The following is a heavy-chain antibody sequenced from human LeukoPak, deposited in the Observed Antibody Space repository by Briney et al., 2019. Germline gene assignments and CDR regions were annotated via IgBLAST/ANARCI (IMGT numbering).Heavy chain of an antibody. J-gene: IGHJ5*02. CDR1: GGSFSGYY. V-gene: IGHV4-34*01. D-gene: IGHD3-3*01. CDR2: INHSGST. CDR3: ARGDGFWSGYNWFGP. Sequence: SETLSLTCAVYGGSFSGYYWSWIRQPPGKGLEWIGEINHSGSTNYNPSLKSRVTISVDTSKNQFSLKLSSVTAADTAVYYCARGDGFWSGYNWFGPWGQGTLVTVSS.